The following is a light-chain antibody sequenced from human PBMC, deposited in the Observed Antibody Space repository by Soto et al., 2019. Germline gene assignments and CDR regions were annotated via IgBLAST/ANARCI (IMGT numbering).Light chain of an antibody. CDR3: SSYAGSSSPVA. J-gene: IGLJ2*01. Sequence: QSALTQPPSASGSPGQSGTISCTGASSDVGGYNFVSWYQHHPGKAPRLMIYDVTQRPSGVPDRFSGSKSGNTASLTVSGLQVDDEAYYYCSSYAGSSSPVAFGGGTKVTVL. CDR2: DVT. CDR1: SSDVGGYNF. V-gene: IGLV2-8*01.